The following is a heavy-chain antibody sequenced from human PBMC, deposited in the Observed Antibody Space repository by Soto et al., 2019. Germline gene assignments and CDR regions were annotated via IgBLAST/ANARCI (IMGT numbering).Heavy chain of an antibody. Sequence: SETLSLTCTVSGGSISSGDYYWSWIRQPPGKGLEWIGYIYYSGSTYYNPSLKSRVTISVDTSKNQFSLKLSSVTAADTAVYYCARDTVTMYYYGMDVWGQGTTVTVSS. V-gene: IGHV4-30-4*01. CDR1: GGSISSGDYY. D-gene: IGHD4-17*01. J-gene: IGHJ6*02. CDR2: IYYSGST. CDR3: ARDTVTMYYYGMDV.